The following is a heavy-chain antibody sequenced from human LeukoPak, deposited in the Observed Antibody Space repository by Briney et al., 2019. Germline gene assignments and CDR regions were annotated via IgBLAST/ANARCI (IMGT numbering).Heavy chain of an antibody. Sequence: GASVKVSCKASGYTSTGYYMHWVRQAPGQGLEWMGWINPNSGGTNYAQKFQGRVTMTRDTSISAAYMELSRLRSDDTAVYYCAREGAAVADTNWFDPWGQGTLVTVSS. CDR2: INPNSGGT. CDR1: GYTSTGYY. V-gene: IGHV1-2*02. J-gene: IGHJ5*02. CDR3: AREGAAVADTNWFDP. D-gene: IGHD6-19*01.